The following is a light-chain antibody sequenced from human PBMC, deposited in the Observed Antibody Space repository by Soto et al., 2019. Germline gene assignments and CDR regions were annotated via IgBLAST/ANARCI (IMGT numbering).Light chain of an antibody. J-gene: IGLJ2*01. V-gene: IGLV1-51*01. Sequence: QSVLTQPPSVSAAPGQKVTISCSGTSSNIGDNYVSWYRQLPGTAPKLLIYDNYKRPSGIPDRFSGSKSGTSTTLGITGLQTGDEADYYCQSYDNSLSGPVFGGGTKLTVL. CDR2: DNY. CDR1: SSNIGDNY. CDR3: QSYDNSLSGPV.